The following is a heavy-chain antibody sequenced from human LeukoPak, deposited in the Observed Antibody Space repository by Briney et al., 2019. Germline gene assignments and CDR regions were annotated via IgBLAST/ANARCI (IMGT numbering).Heavy chain of an antibody. CDR2: INHSGRT. CDR1: GGSFSGYY. CDR3: ARRPYGSGTVTKPYARGPRNWFDP. J-gene: IGHJ5*02. D-gene: IGHD3-10*01. V-gene: IGHV4-34*01. Sequence: SETLSLTCAVYGGSFSGYYWSWIRQPPGKGLEWIGEINHSGRTNYNPSLKSRVTISVDTSKNQFSLKLSSVTAADTAVYYCARRPYGSGTVTKPYARGPRNWFDPWGQGTLVTVSS.